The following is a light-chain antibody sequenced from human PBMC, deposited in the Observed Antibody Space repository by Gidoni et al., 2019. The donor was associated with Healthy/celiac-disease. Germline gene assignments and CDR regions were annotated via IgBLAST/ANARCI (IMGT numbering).Light chain of an antibody. V-gene: IGKV4-1*01. CDR3: QQYYSTPLT. Sequence: IVLTQSPDSLAGSLGERATINCKSRQRGLYSSHNKYYLAWYQQKPGQPPDLLIYWASTRESGVPDRFSGSVSGTVFTLTLRSLQAEDVTVYYCQQYYSTPLTFGGGTKVEIK. CDR2: WAS. CDR1: QRGLYSSHNKYY. J-gene: IGKJ4*01.